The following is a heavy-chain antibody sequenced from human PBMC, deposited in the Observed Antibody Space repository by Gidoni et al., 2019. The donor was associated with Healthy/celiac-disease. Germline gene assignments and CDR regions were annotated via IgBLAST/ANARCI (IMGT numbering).Heavy chain of an antibody. V-gene: IGHV3-21*01. CDR2: SSSSSSYI. CDR3: ARDSSSGGASWFDP. J-gene: IGHJ5*02. Sequence: EVQLVESGGGLVKPGASLRLSWAASGLTFRSYSMTGVRQAAGKGLELVSSSSSSSSYIYYADSVKGRFTISRDNAKNSLYLQMNSLRAEDTAVYYCARDSSSGGASWFDPWGQGTLVTVSS. D-gene: IGHD6-6*01. CDR1: GLTFRSYS.